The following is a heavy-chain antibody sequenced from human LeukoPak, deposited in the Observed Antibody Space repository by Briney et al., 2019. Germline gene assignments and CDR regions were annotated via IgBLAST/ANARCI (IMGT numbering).Heavy chain of an antibody. D-gene: IGHD3-10*01. CDR3: ARGAFTYYCVSAIADY. CDR1: GYTFTHYD. V-gene: IGHV1-8*01. J-gene: IGHJ4*02. Sequence: SVTVSCQGTGYTFTHYDMNWVRPATGQGLEWMGCMHPNNENTGYAQSFQGRVTFTRNTSITTAYMELGSLGSEDTAVYYCARGAFTYYCVSAIADYWGQGILVTVSS. CDR2: MHPNNENT.